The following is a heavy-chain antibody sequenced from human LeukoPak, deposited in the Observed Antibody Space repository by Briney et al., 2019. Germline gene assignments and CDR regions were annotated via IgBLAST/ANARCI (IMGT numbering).Heavy chain of an antibody. CDR2: ISYDGSNK. J-gene: IGHJ1*01. Sequence: GGSLRLSCAAPGFTISSYGMHWVRQAPGKGLEWVSVISYDGSNKYYADSVKGRFTISRDNSKNTLYLQMNSLRAEDTAVYYCAKETVVAATYWDFQHWGQGTLVTVSS. D-gene: IGHD2-15*01. CDR3: AKETVVAATYWDFQH. CDR1: GFTISSYG. V-gene: IGHV3-30*18.